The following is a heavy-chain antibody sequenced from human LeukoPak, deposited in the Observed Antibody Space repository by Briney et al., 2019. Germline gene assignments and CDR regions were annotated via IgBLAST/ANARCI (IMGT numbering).Heavy chain of an antibody. CDR2: INSDGSSM. Sequence: TGGSLRLSCAASGFTFSSYWMHWVRQAPGKGLVWVSRINSDGSSMSYADSVKGRFTISRDNAKNTLYLQMNSLRAEDTAVYYCAGNNWGPYYFDYWGLGTLVTVSS. CDR1: GFTFSSYW. J-gene: IGHJ4*02. V-gene: IGHV3-74*01. D-gene: IGHD7-27*01. CDR3: AGNNWGPYYFDY.